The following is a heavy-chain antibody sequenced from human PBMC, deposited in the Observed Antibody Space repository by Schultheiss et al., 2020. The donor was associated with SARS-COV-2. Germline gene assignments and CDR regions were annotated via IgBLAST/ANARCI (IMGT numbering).Heavy chain of an antibody. CDR1: GYTFTTYA. D-gene: IGHD4-17*01. J-gene: IGHJ4*02. CDR3: ARDGDYGENY. CDR2: ISGDNGNT. Sequence: ASVKVSCKASGYTFTTYAMHWVRQAPGQRLEWMGWISGDNGNTDYAQKLKGRITMTTETSTTTAYMELRSLRSDDTAVYYCARDGDYGENYWGQGTLVTVSS. V-gene: IGHV1-18*01.